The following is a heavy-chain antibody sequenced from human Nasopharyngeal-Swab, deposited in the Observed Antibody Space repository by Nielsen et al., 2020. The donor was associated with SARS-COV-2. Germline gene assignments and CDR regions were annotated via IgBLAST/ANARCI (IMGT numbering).Heavy chain of an antibody. D-gene: IGHD3-16*01. V-gene: IGHV5-51*01. CDR2: IYPGDSDT. CDR3: ARPAGGGYFDY. Sequence: ARQMSGKGLEWMGIIYPGDSDTRYSPSFQGQVTISADKSISTAYLQWSSLRASDTAMYYCARPAGGGYFDYWGQGTLVTVSS. J-gene: IGHJ4*02.